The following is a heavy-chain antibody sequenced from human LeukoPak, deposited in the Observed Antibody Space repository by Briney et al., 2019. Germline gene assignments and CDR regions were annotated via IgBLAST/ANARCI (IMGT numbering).Heavy chain of an antibody. V-gene: IGHV4-59*08. CDR3: AKQTGSGLFILP. J-gene: IGHJ4*02. CDR2: IYYTGTT. Sequence: SETLSLTCAVSGGSISSYYWSWIRQPPGEGLEWIGYIYYTGTTDYNPSLKSRVTISVDTSKNQFSLKLTSVTAADTAVYYCAKQTGSGLFILPGGQGTLVTVSS. D-gene: IGHD3/OR15-3a*01. CDR1: GGSISSYY.